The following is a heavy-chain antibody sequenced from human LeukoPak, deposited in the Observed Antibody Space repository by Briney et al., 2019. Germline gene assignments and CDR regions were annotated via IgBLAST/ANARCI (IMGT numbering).Heavy chain of an antibody. V-gene: IGHV1-46*02. CDR1: GYTFNSYY. D-gene: IGHD5-24*01. CDR3: ARDNSVRDEAWWFNL. J-gene: IGHJ5*02. Sequence: ASVKVSCKASGYTFNSYYMHWVRQAPGQGLEWMGIINPSGGSTSYAQKFQGRVTMTRDMSTSTDYMELSSLRSEDTAVYYCARDNSVRDEAWWFNLWGQGTLVTVSS. CDR2: INPSGGST.